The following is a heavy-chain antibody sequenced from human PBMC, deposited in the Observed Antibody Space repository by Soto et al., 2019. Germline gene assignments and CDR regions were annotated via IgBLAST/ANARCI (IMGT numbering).Heavy chain of an antibody. Sequence: SETLSLTCTVSGGSISSYYWSWIRQPPGKGLEWIGYIYYSGSTNYNPSLKSRVTISVDTSKNQFSLKLSSVTAADTAVYYCASGYCSGGSCYSLFDYWGQGTLVTVSS. CDR3: ASGYCSGGSCYSLFDY. CDR1: GGSISSYY. D-gene: IGHD2-15*01. V-gene: IGHV4-59*01. J-gene: IGHJ4*02. CDR2: IYYSGST.